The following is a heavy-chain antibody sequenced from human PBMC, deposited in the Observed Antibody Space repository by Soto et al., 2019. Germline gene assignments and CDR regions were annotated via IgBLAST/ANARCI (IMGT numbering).Heavy chain of an antibody. CDR1: GGSISSSSYY. CDR3: ARHLGRYYYGSGSYRRSWFDP. CDR2: IYYSGST. J-gene: IGHJ5*02. D-gene: IGHD3-10*01. Sequence: SETLSLTCTVSGGSISSSSYYWGWIRQPPGKGLEWIGSIYYSGSTYYNPSLKSRVTISVDTSKNQFSLKLSSVTAADTAVYYCARHLGRYYYGSGSYRRSWFDPWGQGTLVTVSS. V-gene: IGHV4-39*01.